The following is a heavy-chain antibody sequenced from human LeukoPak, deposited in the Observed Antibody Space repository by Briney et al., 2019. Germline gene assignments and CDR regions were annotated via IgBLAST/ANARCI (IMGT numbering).Heavy chain of an antibody. CDR3: AKGGGPDYYGSGSYSAVSVFFDY. Sequence: GGSLRLSCAASGFTFDDYAMRWVRHAPGKGLEWVSGISWNSGSIGYADSVKGRFTISRDNAKNSLYLQMNSLRAEDTALYYCAKGGGPDYYGSGSYSAVSVFFDYWGQGTLVTVSS. V-gene: IGHV3-9*01. CDR1: GFTFDDYA. J-gene: IGHJ4*02. CDR2: ISWNSGSI. D-gene: IGHD3-10*01.